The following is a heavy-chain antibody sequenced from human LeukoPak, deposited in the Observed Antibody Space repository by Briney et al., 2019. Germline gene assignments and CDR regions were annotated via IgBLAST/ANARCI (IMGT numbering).Heavy chain of an antibody. Sequence: ASVKVSCKASGGTFSSYAISWVRQAPGQGLEWMGWITVYNGDTDYAQKLQGRVTMTTDTSTNTAYMELRSLRSDDTAMYYCARFRWSSGTWFDPWGQGTLVTVSS. D-gene: IGHD6-19*01. J-gene: IGHJ5*02. CDR3: ARFRWSSGTWFDP. CDR1: GGTFSSYA. V-gene: IGHV1-18*01. CDR2: ITVYNGDT.